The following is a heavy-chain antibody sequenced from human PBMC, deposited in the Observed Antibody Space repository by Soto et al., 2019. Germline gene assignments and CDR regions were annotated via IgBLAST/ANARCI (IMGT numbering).Heavy chain of an antibody. CDR2: IWYDGSNK. CDR1: GFTFSSHG. J-gene: IGHJ4*02. D-gene: IGHD3-16*01. V-gene: IGHV3-33*01. CDR3: ARWGPDKVLDY. Sequence: QVQLVESGGGVVQPGRSLRVSCAASGFTFSSHGMHWVRQAPGKGLEWVAGIWYDGSNKYYGESVKGRFIISRDNSKNTVDLQMTSLRAEDTAIYYCARWGPDKVLDYWGQGTLVTVSS.